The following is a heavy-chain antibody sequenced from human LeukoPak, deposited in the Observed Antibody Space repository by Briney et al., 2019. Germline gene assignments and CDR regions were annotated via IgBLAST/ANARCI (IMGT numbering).Heavy chain of an antibody. CDR1: GGSISSDNW. CDR2: IYHSGST. V-gene: IGHV4-4*02. J-gene: IGHJ3*02. D-gene: IGHD5-18*01. CDR3: ARDRDTAGADAFDI. Sequence: KTSETLSLTCAVSGGSISSDNWWSWVRQPPGKGLEWIGEIYHSGSTSYNPSLKSRVTISVDRSKNQFSLKLTSVTAADTAMYYCARDRDTAGADAFDIWGQGTMVTVSS.